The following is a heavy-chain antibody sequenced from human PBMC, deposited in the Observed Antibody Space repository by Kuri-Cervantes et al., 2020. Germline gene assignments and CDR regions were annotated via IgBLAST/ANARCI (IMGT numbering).Heavy chain of an antibody. CDR2: INSDGSIT. V-gene: IGHV3-74*01. CDR1: GFTFSSYW. J-gene: IGHJ2*01. CDR3: AKPLSIAAAGGWYFDL. D-gene: IGHD6-13*01. Sequence: GESLKISCEVSGFTFSSYWMHWVRQVPGKGLVWVSRINSDGSITSYADSAKGRFTISRDNAKSTLYLQMSSLRAEDTAVYYCAKPLSIAAAGGWYFDLWGRGTLVTVSS.